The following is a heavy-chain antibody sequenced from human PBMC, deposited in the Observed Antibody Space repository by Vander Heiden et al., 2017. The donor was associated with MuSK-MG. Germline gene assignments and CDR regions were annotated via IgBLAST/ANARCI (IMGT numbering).Heavy chain of an antibody. Sequence: QVQLQESGPGLVKPSQTLSLTCTVSGGSISSGDYYWSWIRQPPGKGLEWIGYIYYSGSTYDNPSLKSRVTISVDTAKNQFSMKMSSVTAADTAVYYGARNVLIDAFDIWGQETMVTVYS. J-gene: IGHJ3*02. CDR2: IYYSGST. D-gene: IGHD3-10*01. CDR1: GGSISSGDYY. V-gene: IGHV4-30-4*08. CDR3: ARNVLIDAFDI.